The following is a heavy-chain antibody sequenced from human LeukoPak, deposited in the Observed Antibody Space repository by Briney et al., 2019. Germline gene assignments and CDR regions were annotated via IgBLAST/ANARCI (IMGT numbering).Heavy chain of an antibody. D-gene: IGHD6-6*01. V-gene: IGHV3-23*01. CDR2: ISGSGGSGSGGST. J-gene: IGHJ6*02. CDR1: GFTFSSYA. Sequence: PGGSLRLSCAASGFTFSSYAMSWVRQAPGKGLEWVSVISGSGGSGSGGSTYYADSVKGRFTISRDNSKNTLYLQMNSLRAEDTAVYYCAKFLVSSSSPLYYSGMDVWGQGTTVTVSS. CDR3: AKFLVSSSSPLYYSGMDV.